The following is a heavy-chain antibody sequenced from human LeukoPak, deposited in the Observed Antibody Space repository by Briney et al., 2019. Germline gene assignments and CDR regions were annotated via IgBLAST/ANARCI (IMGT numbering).Heavy chain of an antibody. CDR3: AKVGVRNYYDSSGYSFPFDY. Sequence: SETLSLTCTVSGGSISSGGYYWSWTRQHPGKGLEWIGYIYYSESTYYNPSLKSRVTISVDTSKNQFSLKLSSVTAADTAVYYCAKVGVRNYYDSSGYSFPFDYWGQGTLVTVSS. J-gene: IGHJ4*02. CDR1: GGSISSGGYY. V-gene: IGHV4-31*03. D-gene: IGHD3-22*01. CDR2: IYYSEST.